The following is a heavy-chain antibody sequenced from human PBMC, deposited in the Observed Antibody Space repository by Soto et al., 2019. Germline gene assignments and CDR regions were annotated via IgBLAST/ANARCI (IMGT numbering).Heavy chain of an antibody. V-gene: IGHV3-30*18. CDR2: ISYDGGNQ. Sequence: QVQLVESGGGVVQPGTSLRLSCAVSGFTFSSYAIHWVRQAPGKGLEWVTLISYDGGNQYYSDSVKGRFIISRDNSKDRVYLQMNGLSLGDTAVYYCAKEKGKSGKTFSSSTLDSWGQGTLVIVSA. CDR3: AKEKGKSGKTFSSSTLDS. J-gene: IGHJ4*02. D-gene: IGHD1-1*01. CDR1: GFTFSSYA.